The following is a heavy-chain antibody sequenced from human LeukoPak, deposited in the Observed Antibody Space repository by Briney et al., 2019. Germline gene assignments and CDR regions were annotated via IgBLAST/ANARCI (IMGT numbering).Heavy chain of an antibody. CDR1: GGSISSSSDY. CDR3: GRHPTMTTGWRVYFDY. Sequence: SETLSLTCTVSGGSISSSSDYWGWIRQPPGKGLEWIGSINYSGSSYYKLSLKSRVNISVDTTKNQFSLKVDSVTAADTAVYYCGRHPTMTTGWRVYFDYWGQGALVTVSS. CDR2: INYSGSS. V-gene: IGHV4-39*01. J-gene: IGHJ4*02. D-gene: IGHD4-17*01.